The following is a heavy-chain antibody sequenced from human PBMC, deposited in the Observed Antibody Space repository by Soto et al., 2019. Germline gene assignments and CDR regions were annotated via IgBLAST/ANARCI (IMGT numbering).Heavy chain of an antibody. CDR2: IYYSGIT. J-gene: IGHJ4*02. CDR1: GGSISSYY. Sequence: SETLSLTCTVSGGSISSYYWSWIRQPPGKGLEWIGYIYYSGITNYNPSLKSRVTISVDTSKNQFSLKLISVTAADTAVFYCARDPTNYGADYYFDYWGQGTLVPGSS. V-gene: IGHV4-59*01. D-gene: IGHD4-17*01. CDR3: ARDPTNYGADYYFDY.